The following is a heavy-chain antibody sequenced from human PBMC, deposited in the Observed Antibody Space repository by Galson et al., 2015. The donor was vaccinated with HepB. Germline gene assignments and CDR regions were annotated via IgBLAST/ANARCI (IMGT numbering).Heavy chain of an antibody. CDR3: ARDFGGGPQGFGPIGNDAFDI. CDR1: GYTFTSYG. Sequence: SVKVSCKASGYTFTSYGISWVRQAPGQGLEWMGWISAYNGNTNYAQKLQGRVTMTTDTSTSTAYMELRSLRSDDTAVYYCARDFGGGPQGFGPIGNDAFDIWGQGTMVTVSS. D-gene: IGHD3-16*01. J-gene: IGHJ3*02. CDR2: ISAYNGNT. V-gene: IGHV1-18*01.